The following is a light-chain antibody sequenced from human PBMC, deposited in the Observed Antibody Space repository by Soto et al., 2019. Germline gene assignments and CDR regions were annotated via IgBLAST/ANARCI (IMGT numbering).Light chain of an antibody. CDR3: QQYYSTPQLT. J-gene: IGKJ4*01. CDR1: QSVLYSSNNKNY. Sequence: DIVMTQSPDSLAVSLGERATINCKSSQSVLYSSNNKNYLAWYQQKPGQPPKLLIYWASTRESGVPDRFSGSGSGTDFTLTISSLQAEDVAVYYCQQYYSTPQLTFGGGTKV. CDR2: WAS. V-gene: IGKV4-1*01.